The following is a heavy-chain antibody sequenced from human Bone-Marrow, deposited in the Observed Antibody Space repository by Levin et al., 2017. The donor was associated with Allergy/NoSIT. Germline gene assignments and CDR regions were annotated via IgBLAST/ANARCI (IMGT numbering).Heavy chain of an antibody. CDR2: ISPYNGNT. J-gene: IGHJ4*02. D-gene: IGHD2-15*01. V-gene: IGHV1-18*01. CDR1: GYTFINHG. CDR3: VRDPEGHCSGGTCYFHY. Sequence: ASVKVSCKTSGYTFINHGISWVRQAPGQGLEWVGWISPYNGNTNYAQKFLGRVTMTLNTATTTVYMELRNLKSDDTGMFYCVRDPEGHCSGGTCYFHYWGQGTLVTVSS.